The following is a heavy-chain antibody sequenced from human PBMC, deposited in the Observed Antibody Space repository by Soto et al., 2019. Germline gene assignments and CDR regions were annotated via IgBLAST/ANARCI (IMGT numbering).Heavy chain of an antibody. Sequence: PSQTLSLTCAISGDSVSSNSAAWNWIRQSPSRGLEWLGRTYYRSKWYNDYAVSVKSRITINPDTSKNQFSLQLNSVTPEDTAVYYCARVGGRVLQLWLMGYFDYWGQGTLVTVSS. J-gene: IGHJ4*02. D-gene: IGHD5-18*01. V-gene: IGHV6-1*01. CDR3: ARVGGRVLQLWLMGYFDY. CDR2: TYYRSKWYN. CDR1: GDSVSSNSAA.